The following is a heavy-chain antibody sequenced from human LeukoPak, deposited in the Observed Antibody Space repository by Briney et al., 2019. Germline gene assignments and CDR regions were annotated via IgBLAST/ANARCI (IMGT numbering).Heavy chain of an antibody. CDR3: AKGGDVRSPFDY. V-gene: IGHV3-30*02. CDR1: GFTFSSYG. CDR2: IRYDGGNR. J-gene: IGHJ4*02. D-gene: IGHD2-21*01. Sequence: GGSLRLSCAASGFTFSSYGMHWVRQAPGKGLEWVTFIRYDGGNRYYADSVKGRFTISRDNSKNTLYLQMNSLRAEDTAVYYCAKGGDVRSPFDYWGQGTLVTVSS.